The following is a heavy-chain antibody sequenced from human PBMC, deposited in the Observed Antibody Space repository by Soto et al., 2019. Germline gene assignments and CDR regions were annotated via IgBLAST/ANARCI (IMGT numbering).Heavy chain of an antibody. D-gene: IGHD2-2*01. CDR1: GGTFSSYA. J-gene: IGHJ4*02. Sequence: SVKVSCKASGGTFSSYAISWVRQAPGQGLEWMGGIIPIFGTANYAQKFQGRVTITADESTSTAYMELSSLRSEDTAVYYCARGWYCSSTSCSYFDYWGQGTLVTVSS. CDR3: ARGWYCSSTSCSYFDY. CDR2: IIPIFGTA. V-gene: IGHV1-69*13.